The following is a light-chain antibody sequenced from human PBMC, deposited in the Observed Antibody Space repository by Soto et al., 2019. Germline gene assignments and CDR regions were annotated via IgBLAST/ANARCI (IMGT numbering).Light chain of an antibody. J-gene: IGKJ1*01. CDR2: GAS. CDR1: QSVSSSN. CDR3: YQYDSSPWT. V-gene: IGKV3-20*01. Sequence: DIVLTQSPDTLSLSPGEIATLSFSASQSVSSSNFAWYQQKPAQAPRLLIYGASRRAPGIPERFSGSGSGTDFTLTISRLEPEDFAVYFCYQYDSSPWTFGQGTKVDIK.